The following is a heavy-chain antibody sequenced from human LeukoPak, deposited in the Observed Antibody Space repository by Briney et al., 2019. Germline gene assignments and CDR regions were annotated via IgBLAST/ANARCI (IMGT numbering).Heavy chain of an antibody. CDR2: IKQDGSEK. Sequence: GGSLRLSCAASGFTFSSYGMSWVRQAPGKGLEWVANIKQDGSEKYYVDSVKGRFTISRDNAKNSLYLQMNSLRAEDTAVYYCARPHWNVIYQLDYWGQGTLVTVSS. D-gene: IGHD1-1*01. V-gene: IGHV3-7*01. CDR1: GFTFSSYG. J-gene: IGHJ4*02. CDR3: ARPHWNVIYQLDY.